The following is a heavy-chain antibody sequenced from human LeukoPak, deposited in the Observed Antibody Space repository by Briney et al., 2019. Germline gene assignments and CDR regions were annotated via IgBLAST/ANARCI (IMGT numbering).Heavy chain of an antibody. D-gene: IGHD3-22*01. J-gene: IGHJ4*02. CDR2: FDPEDGEA. CDR1: GYTLTELS. Sequence: ASVKVSCKVSGYTLTELSMHWVRQAPGKGLEWMGGFDPEDGEAIYAQKFQGRVTMTEDTSTDTAYMELSSLRSEDMAVYYCASTTGYYDSSGYYQFDYWGQGTLVTVSS. CDR3: ASTTGYYDSSGYYQFDY. V-gene: IGHV1-24*01.